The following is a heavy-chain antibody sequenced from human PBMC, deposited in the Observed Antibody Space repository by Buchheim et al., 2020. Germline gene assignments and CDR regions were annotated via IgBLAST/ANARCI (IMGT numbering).Heavy chain of an antibody. CDR3: ARGRFDVRYYGSGSYFPV. J-gene: IGHJ4*02. CDR2: INHSGST. CDR1: GGSFSGYY. D-gene: IGHD3-10*01. Sequence: QVQLQQWGAGLLKPSETLSLTCAVYGGSFSGYYWSWIRQPPGKGLEWLGEINHSGSTNYNPSLKSRVTISVDTSKHQFSLKLSSVTAADTAVYYCARGRFDVRYYGSGSYFPVWGQGTL. V-gene: IGHV4-34*01.